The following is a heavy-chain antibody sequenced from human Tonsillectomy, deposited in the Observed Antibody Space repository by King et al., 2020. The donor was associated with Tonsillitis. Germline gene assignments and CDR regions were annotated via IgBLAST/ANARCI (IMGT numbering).Heavy chain of an antibody. CDR2: TSYDGYNT. CDR1: GFTFKSYG. D-gene: IGHD4-17*01. CDR3: ARSAGYGDYGFDY. V-gene: IGHV3-33*05. J-gene: IGHJ4*02. Sequence: VQLVESGGGVVQPGRSLRLSCAASGFTFKSYGMHWVRQPPGKGLEWVAVTSYDGYNTYSADSVKGRFTISRDNSKNTLYLQMNSLRAEDTAVYFCARSAGYGDYGFDYWGQGILVTVSS.